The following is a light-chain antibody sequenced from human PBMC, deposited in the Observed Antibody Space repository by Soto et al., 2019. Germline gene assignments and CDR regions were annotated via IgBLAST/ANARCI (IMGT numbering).Light chain of an antibody. CDR3: QVWYSSTDLYV. CDR1: NIGSES. Sequence: SYELTQPPSVSVAPGQTARITCGGNNIGSESVHWYQQRPGQAPVLVVYDDSDRPSGIPERFSGSNSANTATLTISRVEAGAEADYYCQVWYSSTDLYVLGSGTKV. V-gene: IGLV3-21*02. CDR2: DDS. J-gene: IGLJ1*01.